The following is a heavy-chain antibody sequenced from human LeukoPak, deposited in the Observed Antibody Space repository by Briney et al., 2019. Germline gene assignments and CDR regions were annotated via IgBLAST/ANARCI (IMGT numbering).Heavy chain of an antibody. CDR2: IYSGDNT. V-gene: IGHV3-53*01. CDR3: AXGGIRXXXXVKYXXYYMDV. CDR1: GFIASSKY. J-gene: IGHJ6*03. D-gene: IGHD1-26*01. Sequence: GGPLRLSCAASGFIASSKYMSWVRQAPGKGLEWVSVIYSGDNTYYADSVKGRFTISRDNSKNTLYLQMSSLRAEDTAVYYCAXGGIRXXXXVKYXXYYMDVWGKGTTVTVS.